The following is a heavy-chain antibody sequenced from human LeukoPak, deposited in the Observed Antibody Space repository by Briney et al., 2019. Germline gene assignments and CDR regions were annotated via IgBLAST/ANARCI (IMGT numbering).Heavy chain of an antibody. CDR2: IYYSGST. Sequence: RSETYFLTCTVSGGSICSYYWSWIRQPPGKGLEWIGYIYYSGSTNYNPSLKSRVTISVDTSKNQFSLKLSSVTAADTAVYYCARIFSGYYWIFDYWGKGTPVTVSS. J-gene: IGHJ4*02. V-gene: IGHV4-59*08. CDR3: ARIFSGYYWIFDY. D-gene: IGHD1-1*01. CDR1: GGSICSYY.